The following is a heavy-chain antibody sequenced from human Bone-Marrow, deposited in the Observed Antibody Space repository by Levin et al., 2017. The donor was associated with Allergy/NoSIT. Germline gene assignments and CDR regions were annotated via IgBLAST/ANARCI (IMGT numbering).Heavy chain of an antibody. CDR2: ISGYNGHT. CDR3: ARGGDSTGYDP. CDR1: GYTFTKHD. D-gene: IGHD3-22*01. Sequence: GESLKISCKASGYTFTKHDISWVRQAPGQGLEWMGWISGYNGHTNYAQKVQGRVTMTTDTSTTTAYMELRSLRSDDTAVYYCARGGDSTGYDPWGQGTPVTVSS. J-gene: IGHJ5*02. V-gene: IGHV1-18*01.